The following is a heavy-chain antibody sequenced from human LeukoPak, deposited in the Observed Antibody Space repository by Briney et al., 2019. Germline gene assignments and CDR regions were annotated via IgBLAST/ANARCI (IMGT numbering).Heavy chain of an antibody. Sequence: ASVKVSCKASGYTFTGYYMHWVRQAPGQGLEWMGWINPNSGGTNYAQKFQGRVTMTRDTSISTAYMELSRLRSDDTAVYYCASLRGYCSSTSRYPFDYWGEGTLVTVSS. CDR2: INPNSGGT. CDR3: ASLRGYCSSTSRYPFDY. D-gene: IGHD2-2*01. CDR1: GYTFTGYY. V-gene: IGHV1-2*02. J-gene: IGHJ4*02.